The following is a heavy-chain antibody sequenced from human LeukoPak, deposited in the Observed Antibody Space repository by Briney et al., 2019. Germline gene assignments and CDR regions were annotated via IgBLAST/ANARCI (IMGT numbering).Heavy chain of an antibody. CDR2: IIPIFGTA. CDR1: GGTFSSYA. CDR3: ANTNYCSGGSCLYGMGV. D-gene: IGHD2-15*01. J-gene: IGHJ6*02. V-gene: IGHV1-69*13. Sequence: ASVKVSCKASGGTFSSYAISWVRQAPGQGLEWMGGIIPIFGTANYAQKFQGRVTITADESTSTAYMELSGLRSEDTAVYYCANTNYCSGGSCLYGMGVWGQGTTVTVSS.